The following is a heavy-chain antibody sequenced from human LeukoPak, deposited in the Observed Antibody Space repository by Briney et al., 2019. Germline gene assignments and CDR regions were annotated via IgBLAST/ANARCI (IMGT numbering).Heavy chain of an antibody. CDR3: ARGSGNYYGSFDY. V-gene: IGHV5-51*01. J-gene: IGHJ4*02. CDR2: IYPADSDT. CDR1: GSIFTSYW. D-gene: IGHD1-26*01. Sequence: GASLQISCEGSGSIFTSYWIGWGRPLPGEGLELMGIIYPADSDTRYSPSFQGQVTISADKSISTAYLQWSSLKASDTAMYYCARGSGNYYGSFDYWGQGTLVTVSS.